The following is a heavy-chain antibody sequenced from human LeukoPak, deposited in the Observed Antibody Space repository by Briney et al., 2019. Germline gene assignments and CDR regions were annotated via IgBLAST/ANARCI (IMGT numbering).Heavy chain of an antibody. D-gene: IGHD6-13*01. Sequence: ASVKVSCKASGYTFTSYDINWVRQATGQGLEWMGWMNPNSGNTGYAQKFEGRVTMTRNTSISTAYTELSSLRSEDTAVYYCARGTFVGSWYTHWFDPWGQGTLVTVSS. J-gene: IGHJ5*02. CDR2: MNPNSGNT. V-gene: IGHV1-8*01. CDR1: GYTFTSYD. CDR3: ARGTFVGSWYTHWFDP.